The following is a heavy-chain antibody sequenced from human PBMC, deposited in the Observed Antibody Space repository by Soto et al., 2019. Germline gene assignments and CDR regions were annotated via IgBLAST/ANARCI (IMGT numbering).Heavy chain of an antibody. CDR1: GFTFSSYE. CDR2: ISSSGSTI. CDR3: ARDHKGGYYYYGMDV. Sequence: GGSLRRSCAASGFTFSSYEMNWVRQAPGKGLEWVSYISSSGSTIYYADSVKGRFTISRDNAKNSLYLQMNSLRAEDTAVYYCARDHKGGYYYYGMDVWGQGTTVTVSS. J-gene: IGHJ6*02. V-gene: IGHV3-48*03.